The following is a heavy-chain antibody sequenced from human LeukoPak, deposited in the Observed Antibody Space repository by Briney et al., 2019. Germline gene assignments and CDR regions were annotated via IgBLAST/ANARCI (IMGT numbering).Heavy chain of an antibody. J-gene: IGHJ5*02. D-gene: IGHD5-18*01. CDR3: ARLGGYSYGYEGNWFDP. V-gene: IGHV1-2*02. Sequence: ASVKVSCKASGYTFTGYYMHWVRQAPGQGLEWMGWINPNSGGTNYAQKFQGRVTMTRNTSISTAYMELSSLRSEDTAVYYCARLGGYSYGYEGNWFDPWGQGTLVTVSS. CDR1: GYTFTGYY. CDR2: INPNSGGT.